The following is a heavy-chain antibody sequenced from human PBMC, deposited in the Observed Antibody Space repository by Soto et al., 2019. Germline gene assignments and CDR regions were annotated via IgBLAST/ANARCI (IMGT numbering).Heavy chain of an antibody. V-gene: IGHV3-23*01. CDR1: GFTFSTYD. J-gene: IGHJ4*02. CDR2: ISDSGDST. CDR3: TKSRIEDYYDSTGYLYYFDY. Sequence: PGGSLRLSCAASGFTFSTYDMSWVRQAPGKGLEWVSSISDSGDSTYYADSVKGRFTISRDNSKNTQYLKMNRLRAEDTVVYYCTKSRIEDYYDSTGYLYYFDYWGQGTLVTVSS. D-gene: IGHD3-22*01.